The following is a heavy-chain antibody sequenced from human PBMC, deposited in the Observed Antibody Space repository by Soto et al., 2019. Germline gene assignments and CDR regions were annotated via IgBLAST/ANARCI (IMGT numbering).Heavy chain of an antibody. CDR3: ARGVFGRDFAF. V-gene: IGHV1-46*01. Sequence: QVQLVQSGAEVKRPGASVKISCKASGDTFSSYYMHLVRQAPGHGLEWMGIINPSGGNTAYAQKFPGRVIMTGDTSTSTVYMELGSLTSDDTAVYFCARGVFGRDFAFWGQGTLVTVSS. CDR1: GDTFSSYY. CDR2: INPSGGNT. J-gene: IGHJ4*02. D-gene: IGHD3-10*02.